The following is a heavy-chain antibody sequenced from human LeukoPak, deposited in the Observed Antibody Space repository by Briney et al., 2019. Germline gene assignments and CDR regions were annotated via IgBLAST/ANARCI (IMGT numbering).Heavy chain of an antibody. CDR3: AKSPKQWLSHLLFDY. V-gene: IGHV3-21*04. J-gene: IGHJ4*02. D-gene: IGHD6-19*01. Sequence: PGGALRLSCSASGFTFSSYTMAWVRQAPGTGLERVSSISSSSRYIYYADSVKGRFTVSRDNADMSLDLHINRLRAEDTAVYYCAKSPKQWLSHLLFDYWGQGTLVTVSS. CDR1: GFTFSSYT. CDR2: ISSSSRYI.